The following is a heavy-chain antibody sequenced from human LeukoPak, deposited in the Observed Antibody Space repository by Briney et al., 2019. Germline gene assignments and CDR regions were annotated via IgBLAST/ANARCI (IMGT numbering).Heavy chain of an antibody. CDR2: ISHDGGTN. V-gene: IGHV3-30-3*01. J-gene: IGHJ4*02. D-gene: IGHD6-13*01. CDR1: GFTFSRYV. CDR3: AAREVDSSRASLDN. Sequence: QPGRSLRLSCAASGFTFSRYVMHWVRQAPGKGLEWVAAISHDGGTNFCADSVKGRFTVSRDNSKNTLYLQMDSLSAEDTAVYYCAAREVDSSRASLDNWGQGTLVTVSS.